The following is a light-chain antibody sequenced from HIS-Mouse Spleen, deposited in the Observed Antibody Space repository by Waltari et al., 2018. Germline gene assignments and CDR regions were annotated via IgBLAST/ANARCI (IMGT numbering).Light chain of an antibody. CDR1: SSNLGSNY. CDR2: RNN. CDR3: AAWDDSLSGPV. Sequence: QSVLTQPPSASGTPGQRVTISCSVSSSNLGSNYVYWYQQLPGPAPKLLIYRNNQRPSGVPDRFSGSKSGTSASLAISGLRSEDEADYYCAAWDDSLSGPVFGGGTKLTVL. V-gene: IGLV1-47*01. J-gene: IGLJ3*02.